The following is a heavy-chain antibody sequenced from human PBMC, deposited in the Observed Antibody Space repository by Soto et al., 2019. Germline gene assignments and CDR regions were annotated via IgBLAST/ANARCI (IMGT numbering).Heavy chain of an antibody. J-gene: IGHJ6*02. CDR1: GFTFSSCT. D-gene: IGHD2-15*01. Sequence: EVHLVESGGGLVKPGGSLRLSCAVSGFTFSSCTMNWVRQAPGKGLEWVSSISPSTSHIYYADSVKGRFTISRDNAKNSLFLQTNSLRAEDTAGYYCSGCSGGACHQNYGMDVWGQGTTVNVSS. CDR3: SGCSGGACHQNYGMDV. CDR2: ISPSTSHI. V-gene: IGHV3-21*01.